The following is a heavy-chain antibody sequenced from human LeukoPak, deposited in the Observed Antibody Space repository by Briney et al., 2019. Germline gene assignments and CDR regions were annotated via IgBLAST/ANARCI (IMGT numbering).Heavy chain of an antibody. CDR3: AKDAIGQYRPYYFDC. Sequence: GGSLRLSCAASGFTFSSFAMSWVRQPPGKGLEWVSSISGSGESTYYADYVKGRFTVSRDNSKNTLNLRLNSLRAEDTAVYYCAKDAIGQYRPYYFDCWGQGTLVTVSS. CDR1: GFTFSSFA. V-gene: IGHV3-23*01. CDR2: ISGSGEST. D-gene: IGHD3-16*02. J-gene: IGHJ4*02.